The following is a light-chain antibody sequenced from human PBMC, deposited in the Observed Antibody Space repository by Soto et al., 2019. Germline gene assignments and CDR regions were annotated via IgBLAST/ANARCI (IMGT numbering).Light chain of an antibody. CDR1: QRIGTW. Sequence: DIQVTQSPATLSAFVGDRVTISCRARQRIGTWLAWYQQKPGKAPKLLIYDASTLESGVPSRFSGRGSGTELTLTISSLQPEDVATYYCQEYNSYPVSFCHGTRLDI. CDR2: DAS. CDR3: QEYNSYPVS. V-gene: IGKV1-5*01. J-gene: IGKJ5*01.